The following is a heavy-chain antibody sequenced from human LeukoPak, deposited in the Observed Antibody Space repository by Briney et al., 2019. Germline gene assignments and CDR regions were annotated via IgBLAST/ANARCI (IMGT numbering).Heavy chain of an antibody. Sequence: SETLSLTCTVSGGSISSGDYYWSWLRQPPGKGLEWFGYIYYSGSTYYNPSLKSRVTISVDTSKNQFSLKLSSVTAADTAVYYCARDVTGSSWYYNWFDPWGQGTLVTVSS. V-gene: IGHV4-30-4*01. J-gene: IGHJ5*02. CDR3: ARDVTGSSWYYNWFDP. CDR2: IYYSGST. CDR1: GGSISSGDYY. D-gene: IGHD6-13*01.